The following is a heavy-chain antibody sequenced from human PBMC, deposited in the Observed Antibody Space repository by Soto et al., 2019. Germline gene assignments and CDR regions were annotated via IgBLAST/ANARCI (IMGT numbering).Heavy chain of an antibody. CDR2: IYPGDSDT. D-gene: IGHD3-10*01. CDR3: ARLGFEYVTSTPYYNVLHYYGVDV. CDR1: GYSFIDYW. V-gene: IGHV5-51*01. J-gene: IGHJ6*02. Sequence: GESLKISCKGSGYSFIDYWIAWVRQVPGKGLEWMGVIYPGDSDTRYSPSFQGHVTISADKSISTAYLQWSTLKASDTAKYYCARLGFEYVTSTPYYNVLHYYGVDVWGQGTSVTVS.